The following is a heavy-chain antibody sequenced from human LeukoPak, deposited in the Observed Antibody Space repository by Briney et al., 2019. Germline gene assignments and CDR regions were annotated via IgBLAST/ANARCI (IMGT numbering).Heavy chain of an antibody. J-gene: IGHJ4*02. CDR3: AKATIFGVVRFDY. CDR1: GFTFSSYA. V-gene: IGHV3-23*01. Sequence: GGSLRLSCAASGFTFSSYAMSWVHQAPGKGLEWVSAISGSGGSTYYADSVKGRFTISRDNSKNTLYLQMNSLRAEDTAVYYCAKATIFGVVRFDYWGQGTLVTVSS. CDR2: ISGSGGST. D-gene: IGHD3-3*01.